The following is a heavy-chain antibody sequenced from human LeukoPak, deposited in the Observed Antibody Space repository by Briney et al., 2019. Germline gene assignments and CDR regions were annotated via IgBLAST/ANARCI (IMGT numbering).Heavy chain of an antibody. Sequence: PSETLSLTCTVSGGSISSSSYYWGWIRQPPGKGLEWIGTIYYSGSTSYNPSLKSRATISADTSKNQFSLKLSSVTAADTAVYYCARGRWVSHFDYWGQGTLVIVSS. CDR1: GGSISSSSYY. V-gene: IGHV4-39*07. CDR2: IYYSGST. CDR3: ARGRWVSHFDY. J-gene: IGHJ4*02. D-gene: IGHD4-23*01.